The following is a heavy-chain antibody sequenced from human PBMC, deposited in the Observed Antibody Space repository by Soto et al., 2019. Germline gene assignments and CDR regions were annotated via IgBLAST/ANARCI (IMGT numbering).Heavy chain of an antibody. D-gene: IGHD3-10*01. CDR1: GDSVSSNSAG. V-gene: IGHV6-1*01. CDR3: TGITWFRGMHV. Sequence: SQAISLTCAISGDSVSSNSAGWNWIRQSPSRGLEWLGRTYYKSKWNNDYALSVKSRITINPDTSKNQFSLHLYSVPPEDTAVCYCTGITWFRGMHVCGQGTPVTAS. CDR2: TYYKSKWNN. J-gene: IGHJ6*02.